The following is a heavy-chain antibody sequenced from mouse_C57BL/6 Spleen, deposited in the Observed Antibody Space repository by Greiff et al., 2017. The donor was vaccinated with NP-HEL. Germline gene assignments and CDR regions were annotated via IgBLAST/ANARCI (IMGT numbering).Heavy chain of an antibody. CDR3: ARDGYWYFDV. V-gene: IGHV5-17*01. D-gene: IGHD2-3*01. Sequence: EVNVVESGGGLVKPGGSLKLSCAASGFTFSDYGMHWVRQAPEKGLEWVAYISSGSSTIYYADTVKGRFTISRDNANNTLFLQMTSLRSEDTAMYYCARDGYWYFDVWGPGTTVTVSS. J-gene: IGHJ1*01. CDR1: GFTFSDYG. CDR2: ISSGSSTI.